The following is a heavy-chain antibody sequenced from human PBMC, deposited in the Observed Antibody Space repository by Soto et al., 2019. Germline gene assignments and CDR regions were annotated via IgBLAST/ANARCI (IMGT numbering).Heavy chain of an antibody. D-gene: IGHD6-19*01. CDR2: IYYSGST. J-gene: IGHJ5*02. V-gene: IGHV4-59*01. CDR1: GGSISNYY. CDR3: ARGGSDWALPYSWFDP. Sequence: SETLSLTCTVSGGSISNYYWSWIRQPPGKRLEWIGYIYYSGSTNYNPSIKSRVTISVDTSKNQFSLKSSSVTAADTAVYYCARGGSDWALPYSWFDPWGQGILVTVSS.